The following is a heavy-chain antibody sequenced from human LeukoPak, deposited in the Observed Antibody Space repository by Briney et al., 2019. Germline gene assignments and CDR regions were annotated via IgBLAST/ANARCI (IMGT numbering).Heavy chain of an antibody. CDR3: ARDRGGAARPIDY. V-gene: IGHV1-69*06. J-gene: IGHJ4*02. CDR1: GGTFSSYA. CDR2: IIPIFGTA. Sequence: SVKVSCKASGGTFSSYAISWVRQAPGQGLEWMGGIIPIFGTANYAQKFQGRVTITADKSTSTAYMELSSLRSEDTAVYYCARDRGGAARPIDYWGQGTLVTVSS. D-gene: IGHD6-6*01.